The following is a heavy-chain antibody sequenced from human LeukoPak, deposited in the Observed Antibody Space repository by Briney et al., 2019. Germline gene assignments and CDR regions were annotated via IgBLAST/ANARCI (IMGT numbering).Heavy chain of an antibody. J-gene: IGHJ6*02. Sequence: GESLKISCKGSGYSFATRWVAWVRQMPGKGLEWMGIIYPDDSDARYSPSFQGQVTISADKSISTAYLQWSSLKASDTAMYFCARGAYGSGGYYNYYGMDVWGQGTTVTVSS. CDR2: IYPDDSDA. CDR1: GYSFATRW. CDR3: ARGAYGSGGYYNYYGMDV. D-gene: IGHD3-10*01. V-gene: IGHV5-51*01.